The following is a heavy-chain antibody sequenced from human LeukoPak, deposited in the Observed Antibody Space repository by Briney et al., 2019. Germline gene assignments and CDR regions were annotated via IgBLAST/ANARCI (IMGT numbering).Heavy chain of an antibody. CDR3: ARAEYSSSSGYFDY. J-gene: IGHJ4*02. D-gene: IGHD6-6*01. V-gene: IGHV1-18*01. CDR1: GYTFTSYG. Sequence: ASVKVSCKASGYTFTSYGISWVRQAPGQGLEWMGWISAYNGNTNYAQKLQGRVTITADESTSTAYMELSSLRSEDTAVYYCARAEYSSSSGYFDYWGQGTLVTVSS. CDR2: ISAYNGNT.